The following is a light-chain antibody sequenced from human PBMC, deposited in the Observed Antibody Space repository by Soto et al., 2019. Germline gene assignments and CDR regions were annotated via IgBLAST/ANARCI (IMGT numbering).Light chain of an antibody. CDR2: GNS. V-gene: IGLV1-40*01. CDR1: SSNIGAGYH. Sequence: QSVLTQPPSVSGAPGQRVTISCSGSSSNIGAGYHVHWYQQLPGAAPKLLISGNSNRPSGVPDRFSGSKSGTSASLAITGLQAEDEADYYCLSYGGSNNYVFGTGTKLTVL. CDR3: LSYGGSNNYV. J-gene: IGLJ1*01.